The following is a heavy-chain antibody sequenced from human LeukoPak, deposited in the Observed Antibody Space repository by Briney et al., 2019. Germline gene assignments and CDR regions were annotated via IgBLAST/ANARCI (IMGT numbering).Heavy chain of an antibody. Sequence: PGRSLRLSCAASGFTFSSYGMHWVRQAPGKGLEWVAVISYDGSNKYYADSVKGRFTISRDNSKNTLYLQMNSLRAEDTAVYYCAKDGGDFAGNDYWGQGTLVTVSS. CDR3: AKDGGDFAGNDY. D-gene: IGHD2-21*02. CDR1: GFTFSSYG. J-gene: IGHJ4*02. CDR2: ISYDGSNK. V-gene: IGHV3-30*18.